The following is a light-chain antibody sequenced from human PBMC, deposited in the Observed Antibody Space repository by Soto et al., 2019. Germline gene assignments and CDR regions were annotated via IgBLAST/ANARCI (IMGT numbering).Light chain of an antibody. CDR1: QSVSTY. CDR2: DAS. Sequence: EIVLTQSPATLSLSPGERATFSCRASQSVSTYLAWYQQKTGQAPRLLIYDASNRATGIPARFSGGGSGTDFSLTISSLEPEDLAVYSCQQRSRWPLTFGGGTKVEIK. J-gene: IGKJ4*01. V-gene: IGKV3-11*01. CDR3: QQRSRWPLT.